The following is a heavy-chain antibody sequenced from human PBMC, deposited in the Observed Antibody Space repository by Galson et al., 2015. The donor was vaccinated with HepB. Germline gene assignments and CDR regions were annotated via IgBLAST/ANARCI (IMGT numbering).Heavy chain of an antibody. J-gene: IGHJ6*02. Sequence: SLRLSCAASGFTFSSYGMHWVRQAPGKGLEWVAVISYDGSNKYYADSVKGRFTISRDNSKNTLYLQMNSLRAEDTAVYYCAKDTTIVVVPATYGMDVWGQGTTVTVSS. V-gene: IGHV3-30*18. CDR2: ISYDGSNK. CDR1: GFTFSSYG. D-gene: IGHD2-2*01. CDR3: AKDTTIVVVPATYGMDV.